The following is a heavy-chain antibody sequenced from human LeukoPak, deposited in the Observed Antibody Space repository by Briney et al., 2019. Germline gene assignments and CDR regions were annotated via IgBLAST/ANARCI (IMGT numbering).Heavy chain of an antibody. CDR3: ARSPYDFWSGYSSVPFDY. CDR2: IYYSGST. J-gene: IGHJ4*02. Sequence: PSETLSLTCTVSGGSISSYYWSWIRQPPGKGLEWIGYIYYSGSTNYNPSLKSRVTISVDTSKNQFSLKLSSVTAADTAVYYCARSPYDFWSGYSSVPFDYWGQGTLVTVSS. CDR1: GGSISSYY. V-gene: IGHV4-59*01. D-gene: IGHD3-3*01.